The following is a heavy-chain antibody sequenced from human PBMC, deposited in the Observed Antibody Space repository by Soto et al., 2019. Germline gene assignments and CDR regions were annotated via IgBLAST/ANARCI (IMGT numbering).Heavy chain of an antibody. J-gene: IGHJ4*02. CDR2: IYHSGST. CDR1: GGSISSGGYS. V-gene: IGHV4-30-2*01. Sequence: SETLSLTCAVSGGSISSGGYSWSWIRQPPGKGLEWIGYIYHSGSTYYNPSLKSRVTMSVDRSKNQFSLKLSSVTAADTAVYYCARGPSGDKVDYWGQGTLVTVSS. D-gene: IGHD7-27*01. CDR3: ARGPSGDKVDY.